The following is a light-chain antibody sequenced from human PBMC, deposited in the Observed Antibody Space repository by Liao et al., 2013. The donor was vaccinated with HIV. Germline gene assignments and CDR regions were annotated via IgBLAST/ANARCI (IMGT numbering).Light chain of an antibody. CDR3: QVWDNSVDRVV. CDR2: YDS. V-gene: IGLV3-21*04. CDR1: DIGTKT. Sequence: SYELSQPPSVSVAPGKTARITCVGDDIGTKTVHWYQQKPGRAPVLLIQYDSVRPSGIPDRFSASDSGATATLTIRRVEVGDEADYYCQVWDNSVDRVVFGGGTKLTVL. J-gene: IGLJ2*01.